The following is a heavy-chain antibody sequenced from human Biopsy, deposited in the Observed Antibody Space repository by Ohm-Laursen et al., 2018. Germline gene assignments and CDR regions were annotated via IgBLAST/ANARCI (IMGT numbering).Heavy chain of an antibody. D-gene: IGHD6-13*01. CDR2: ITQSGST. J-gene: IGHJ6*02. Sequence: TLSLTCPVYGGSFNGYFWSWTRQPPGKGLEWIGDITQSGSTNYSPSLKSRVTISVDTAKKQFSLSLRSVTAADTAVYYCARVPLPGIGAAYQGRFLYGMDVWGQGTTVSVSS. CDR1: GGSFNGYF. CDR3: ARVPLPGIGAAYQGRFLYGMDV. V-gene: IGHV4-34*01.